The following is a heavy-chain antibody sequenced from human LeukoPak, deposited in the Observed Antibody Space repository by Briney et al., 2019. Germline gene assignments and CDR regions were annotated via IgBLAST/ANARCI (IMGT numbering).Heavy chain of an antibody. CDR3: ARGSPRSVVVIRLPFDY. CDR1: GGSFSGYY. D-gene: IGHD3-22*01. J-gene: IGHJ4*02. V-gene: IGHV4-34*01. Sequence: SETLSLTCAGYGGSFSGYYWSWIRQPPGKGLEWIGEINHSGSTNYNPSLKSRVTISVDTSKNQFSLKLSSVTAADTAVYYCARGSPRSVVVIRLPFDYWGQGTLVTVSS. CDR2: INHSGST.